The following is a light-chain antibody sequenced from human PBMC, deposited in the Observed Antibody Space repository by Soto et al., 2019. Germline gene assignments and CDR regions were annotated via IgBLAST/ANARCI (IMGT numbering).Light chain of an antibody. J-gene: IGLJ2*01. CDR1: SSDVGGYDY. CDR3: SSYAGRNNVL. V-gene: IGLV2-8*01. CDR2: EVI. Sequence: QSALTQPPSASGSPGQSVTISCTGTSSDVGGYDYVSWYQQHPNKAPKLMIYEVIKRPSGVPDRFSGSKSGSTASLTVSGLQAEDEADYYCSSYAGRNNVLFGVGTKVTVL.